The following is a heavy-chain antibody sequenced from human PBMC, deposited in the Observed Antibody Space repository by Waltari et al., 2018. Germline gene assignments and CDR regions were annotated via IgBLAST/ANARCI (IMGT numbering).Heavy chain of an antibody. V-gene: IGHV3-30*18. CDR1: GFTFSSYG. Sequence: QVQLVESGGGVVQPGRSLRLSCAASGFTFSSYGMHWFRQAPGKGLEWVAVISYDGSNKYYADSVKGRFTISRDNSKNTLYLQMNSLRAEDTAVYYCAKDRDRGLGELSSSLDYWGQGTLVTVSS. D-gene: IGHD3-16*02. CDR2: ISYDGSNK. CDR3: AKDRDRGLGELSSSLDY. J-gene: IGHJ4*02.